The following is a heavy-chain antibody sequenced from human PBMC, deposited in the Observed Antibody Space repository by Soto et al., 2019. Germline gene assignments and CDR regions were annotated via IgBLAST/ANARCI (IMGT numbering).Heavy chain of an antibody. V-gene: IGHV3-30*18. D-gene: IGHD2-21*02. Sequence: PVGSLRLSCAASGFTFSSYGMHWVRQAPGKGLEWVAVISYDGSNKYYADSVKGRFTISRDNSKNTLYLQMDSLRAEDTAVYYCAKDSQIVESRDTYCGGDCYSTGAFDIWGQGTMVTVSS. CDR1: GFTFSSYG. J-gene: IGHJ3*02. CDR3: AKDSQIVESRDTYCGGDCYSTGAFDI. CDR2: ISYDGSNK.